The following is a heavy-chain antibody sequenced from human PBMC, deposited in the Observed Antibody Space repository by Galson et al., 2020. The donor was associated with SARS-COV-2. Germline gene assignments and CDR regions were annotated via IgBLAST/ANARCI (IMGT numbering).Heavy chain of an antibody. CDR3: AGQGVNTIVVVTVPGWYFVL. D-gene: IGHD2-21*02. Sequence: PSETLSLTCTVSGYSISTTNYSGWVRQPPGKGLEWIGRIYPNGRTYYNPSLKSRVTISVDTSKNQFSLRLDSVTAADTALYYCAGQGVNTIVVVTVPGWYFVLWGRCTLVTVSS. J-gene: IGHJ2*01. CDR2: IYPNGRT. V-gene: IGHV4-38-2*02. CDR1: GYSISTTNY.